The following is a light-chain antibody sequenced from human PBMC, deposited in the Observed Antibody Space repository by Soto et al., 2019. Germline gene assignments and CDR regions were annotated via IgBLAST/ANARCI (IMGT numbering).Light chain of an antibody. CDR1: QSVRSY. V-gene: IGKV3-11*01. CDR2: DAS. CDR3: QQRSNWPVT. Sequence: IVVTQSPATLSLSAGETATLSCRSSQSVRSYLAWYKQKPGQAPRLLIYDASNRATGIPARFSGSRSGTDFTLTISSLEPEDFAVYYCQQRSNWPVTFGQGTRLEI. J-gene: IGKJ5*01.